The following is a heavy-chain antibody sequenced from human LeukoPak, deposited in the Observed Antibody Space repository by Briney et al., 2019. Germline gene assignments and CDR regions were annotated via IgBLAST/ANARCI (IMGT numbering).Heavy chain of an antibody. CDR2: INHSGST. D-gene: IGHD2-2*01. J-gene: IGHJ4*02. CDR1: GGSFSGYY. CDR3: ARKDIVVVQAASYYFDY. V-gene: IGHV4-34*01. Sequence: SETLSLTCAVYGGSFSGYYWSWIRQPPGKGLEWIGEINHSGSTNYNPSLKSRVTISVDTSKNQFSLKLSSVTAADTAVYYCARKDIVVVQAASYYFDYWGQGTLVTVSS.